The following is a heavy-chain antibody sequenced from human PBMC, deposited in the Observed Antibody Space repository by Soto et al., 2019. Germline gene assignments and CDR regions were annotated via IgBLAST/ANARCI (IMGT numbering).Heavy chain of an antibody. CDR3: ATQLSWQQLVPDY. CDR2: FDPEDGET. D-gene: IGHD6-13*01. Sequence: ASVKVSCKVSGYTLTELSMHWVRQAPGKGLEWMGGFDPEDGETIYAQKFQGRVTMTEDTSTDTAYMELSSLRSEDTAVYHCATQLSWQQLVPDYWGQGTLVTVSS. J-gene: IGHJ4*01. V-gene: IGHV1-24*01. CDR1: GYTLTELS.